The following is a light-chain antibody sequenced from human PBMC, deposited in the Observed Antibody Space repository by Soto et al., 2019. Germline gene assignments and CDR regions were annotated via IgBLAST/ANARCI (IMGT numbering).Light chain of an antibody. CDR3: QYYGPSPLYT. J-gene: IGKJ2*01. CDR2: GTY. CDR1: QSVSSGY. Sequence: EVVLTQSPGTLSLSPGERATLSCRAGQSVSSGYLAWYQQKPGQAPRLLIYGTYTRATGIPDRFSGSGSGTDFTLTISRLQPEDFAVYYCQYYGPSPLYTFGQGTKLEIK. V-gene: IGKV3-20*01.